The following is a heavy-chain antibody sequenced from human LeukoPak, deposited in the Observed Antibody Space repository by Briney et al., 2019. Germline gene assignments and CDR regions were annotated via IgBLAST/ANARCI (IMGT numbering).Heavy chain of an antibody. V-gene: IGHV1-69*04. Sequence: GASVKVSCKASGGTFSSYAISWVRQAPGQGLEWMGRIISMLGIVNYAQKFQGRVTIIADKSTSIVYMELSSLRSEDTAVYYCATVSDSSGYRTWGQGTLVTVSS. CDR2: IISMLGIV. J-gene: IGHJ5*02. CDR3: ATVSDSSGYRT. D-gene: IGHD3-22*01. CDR1: GGTFSSYA.